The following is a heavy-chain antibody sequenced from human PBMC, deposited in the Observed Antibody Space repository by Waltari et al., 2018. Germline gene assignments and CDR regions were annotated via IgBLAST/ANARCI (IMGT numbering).Heavy chain of an antibody. J-gene: IGHJ3*02. Sequence: QVQLVQSGAEVKKPGASVKVSCKVSGYTLTELSMHWVRQAPGKGLEWRGGFEHEEGETIYTQKCQGRVTMTEDTSTDTAYMERSSLRSEDTAVYYWATGRYCSSTSCYKYYGSGNVDIWGQGTMVTVSS. V-gene: IGHV1-24*01. CDR2: FEHEEGET. CDR3: ATGRYCSSTSCYKYYGSGNVDI. CDR1: GYTLTELS. D-gene: IGHD2-2*02.